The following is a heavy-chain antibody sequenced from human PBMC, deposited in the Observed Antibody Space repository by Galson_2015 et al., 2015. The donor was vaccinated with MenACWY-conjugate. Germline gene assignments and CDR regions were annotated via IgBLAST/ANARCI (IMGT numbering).Heavy chain of an antibody. CDR3: ARRFGYCRGSDCYYYFDY. V-gene: IGHV4-39*01. CDR1: GDSMTNSAYH. D-gene: IGHD2-15*01. J-gene: IGHJ4*02. CDR2: VDDSGNT. Sequence: LSLTCTVSGDSMTNSAYHWAWIRQSPGKGLEWIGNVDDSGNTHYNPSLKSRATISADTSKNQFSLRLSSVTAADTAVYFCARRFGYCRGSDCYYYFDYWGQGTLVRVSS.